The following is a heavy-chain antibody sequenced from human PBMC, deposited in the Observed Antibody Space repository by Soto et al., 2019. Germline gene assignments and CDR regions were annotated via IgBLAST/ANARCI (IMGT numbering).Heavy chain of an antibody. CDR3: ARDHYSNRAGRAESVTEV. V-gene: IGHV5-51*07. Sequence: VEALKSSGKRCGWSDCSYWFCWEHQMPGKGLEWMGIIYPGDSDTRYSPSFQGQVTISADKSISTAYLQWSSLKASDTAMYYFARDHYSNRAGRAESVTEVWGQGTTVPVSS. J-gene: IGHJ6*02. CDR2: IYPGDSDT. CDR1: GWSDCSYW. D-gene: IGHD6-6*01.